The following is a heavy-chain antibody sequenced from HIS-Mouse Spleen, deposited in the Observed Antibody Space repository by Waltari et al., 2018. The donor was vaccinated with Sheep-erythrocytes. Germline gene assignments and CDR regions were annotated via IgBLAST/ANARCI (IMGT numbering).Heavy chain of an antibody. D-gene: IGHD4-17*01. CDR3: ARGHPDYGDYDAFDI. V-gene: IGHV3-53*01. Sequence: EVQLVESGGGLIQPGGSLRLSCAASGFTVSSNYMSWVRQAPGKGLEWVSVIYSGCSTYYADSVKGRFTISRDNSKNTLYLQMNSLRAEDTAVYYCARGHPDYGDYDAFDIWGQGTMVTVSS. CDR2: IYSGCST. J-gene: IGHJ3*02. CDR1: GFTVSSNY.